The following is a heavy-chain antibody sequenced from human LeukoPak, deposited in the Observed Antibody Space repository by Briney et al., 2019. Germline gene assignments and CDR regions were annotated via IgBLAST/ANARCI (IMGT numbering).Heavy chain of an antibody. CDR1: GGSFSGYY. CDR3: ARANYDSSGYHLGGYYFDY. CDR2: INHSGST. J-gene: IGHJ4*02. Sequence: SETLSLTCAVYGGSFSGYYWSWIRQPPGKGLEWIGEINHSGSTNYNPFLKSRVTISVDTSKNQFSLKLSSVTAADTAVYYCARANYDSSGYHLGGYYFDYWGQGTLVTVSS. V-gene: IGHV4-34*01. D-gene: IGHD3-22*01.